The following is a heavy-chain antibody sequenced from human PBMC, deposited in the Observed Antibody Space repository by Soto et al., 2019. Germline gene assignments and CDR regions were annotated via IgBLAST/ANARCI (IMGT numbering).Heavy chain of an antibody. Sequence: ASVKVSCKASGYTFTDYYMHWVRQSPGQGLEWMGWISSYNGVTHYARNFQGRVTMTRDTSINTAFMELSRLRSDDSAMYYCANDLVHDSGSYYPYWGLGTLVTVSS. CDR1: GYTFTDYY. D-gene: IGHD3-10*01. CDR2: ISSYNGVT. J-gene: IGHJ4*02. V-gene: IGHV1-2*02. CDR3: ANDLVHDSGSYYPY.